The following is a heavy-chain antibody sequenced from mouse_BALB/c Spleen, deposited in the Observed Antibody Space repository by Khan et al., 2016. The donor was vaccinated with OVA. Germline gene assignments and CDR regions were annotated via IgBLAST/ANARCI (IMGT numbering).Heavy chain of an antibody. J-gene: IGHJ3*01. D-gene: IGHD1-1*01. CDR1: GYTFTNYG. CDR3: SREDTTEGFAY. V-gene: IGHV9-3-1*01. CDR2: INTYTGEP. Sequence: QIQLVQSGPELKKPGETVKISCKASGYTFTNYGMNWVKQAPGKGLKWMGWINTYTGEPTYADDFKGRFAFSLETSASTAYLQINNLKNEDTATYFWSREDTTEGFAYWGQGTLVTVSA.